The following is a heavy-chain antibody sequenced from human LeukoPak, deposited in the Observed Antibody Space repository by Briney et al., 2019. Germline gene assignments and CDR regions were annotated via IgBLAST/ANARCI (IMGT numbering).Heavy chain of an antibody. D-gene: IGHD4-17*01. CDR3: AREDYGDYDRPFEY. CDR1: GFTFSSYA. Sequence: GRSLRPSCAASGFTFSSYAMHWVRQAPGKGLXXXAVISYDGSNKYYADSVKGRFTISRDNSKNTLYLQMNSLRAEDTAVYYCAREDYGDYDRPFEYWGQGTLVTVSS. V-gene: IGHV3-30*04. J-gene: IGHJ4*02. CDR2: ISYDGSNK.